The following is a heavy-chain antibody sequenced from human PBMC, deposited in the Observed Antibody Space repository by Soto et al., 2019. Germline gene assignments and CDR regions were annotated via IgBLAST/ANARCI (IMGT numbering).Heavy chain of an antibody. CDR3: ARAVEGSYGLDYYYYYGMDV. Sequence: QVQLVESGGGVVQPGRSLRLSCAASGFTFSSYAMHWVRQAPGKGLEWVAVISYDGSNKYYADSVKGRFTISRDNSKNTLYLQMNSLRAEDTAVYYCARAVEGSYGLDYYYYYGMDVWGQGTTVTVSS. D-gene: IGHD3-16*01. V-gene: IGHV3-30-3*01. CDR1: GFTFSSYA. J-gene: IGHJ6*02. CDR2: ISYDGSNK.